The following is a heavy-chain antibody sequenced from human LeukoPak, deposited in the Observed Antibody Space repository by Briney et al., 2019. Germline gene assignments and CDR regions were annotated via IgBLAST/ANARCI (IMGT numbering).Heavy chain of an antibody. J-gene: IGHJ5*02. V-gene: IGHV4-31*03. Sequence: PSETLSLTCTVSGGSISSGGYYWSWIRQHPGKGLEWIGYIYYSGSTYYNPSLKSRVTISVDTSKNQSSLKLSSVTAADTAVYYCARVRSRHSSSWVSQSPNWFDPWGQGTLVTVSS. CDR1: GGSISSGGYY. CDR2: IYYSGST. CDR3: ARVRSRHSSSWVSQSPNWFDP. D-gene: IGHD6-13*01.